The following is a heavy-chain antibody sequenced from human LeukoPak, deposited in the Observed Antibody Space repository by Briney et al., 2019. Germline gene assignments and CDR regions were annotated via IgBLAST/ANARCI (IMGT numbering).Heavy chain of an antibody. CDR3: ARVDYYDFHFDF. V-gene: IGHV1-2*02. CDR2: INPNSGAT. CDR1: GYTFTGYY. D-gene: IGHD3-22*01. Sequence: ASVKVSCKASGYTFTGYYMHWVRQAPGQGLEWMGWINPNSGATNSAQKFQGRVTMTRDTSISTPYMELSRLRSDDAAVYYCARVDYYDFHFDFWGQGTLVTVSS. J-gene: IGHJ4*02.